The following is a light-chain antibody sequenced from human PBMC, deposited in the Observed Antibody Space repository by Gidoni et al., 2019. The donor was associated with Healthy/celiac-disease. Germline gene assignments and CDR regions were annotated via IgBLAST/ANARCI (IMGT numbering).Light chain of an antibody. Sequence: SPGTLSLSPGERATLSCRASQRVSSSYLAWYQQKPGQAPRLLIYGTSSRATGIPDRFSGSGSGTDFTLTISRLEPEDFAVYSSHQYGSSSWTFXQXTKVEIK. CDR3: HQYGSSSWT. V-gene: IGKV3-20*01. CDR2: GTS. J-gene: IGKJ1*01. CDR1: QRVSSSY.